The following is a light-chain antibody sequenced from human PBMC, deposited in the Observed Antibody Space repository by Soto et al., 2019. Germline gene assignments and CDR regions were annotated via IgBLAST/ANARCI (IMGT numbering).Light chain of an antibody. Sequence: EIVMTQSPATLSVSPGERATLSCRASQSVSSNLAWYQQKPGQAPRLVIYGASNRATGIPDRFSASGSGTDCTLTISRLEPEDVAVYYCQQYISSPLTFGQGTKVDI. V-gene: IGKV3-20*01. CDR3: QQYISSPLT. J-gene: IGKJ1*01. CDR1: QSVSSN. CDR2: GAS.